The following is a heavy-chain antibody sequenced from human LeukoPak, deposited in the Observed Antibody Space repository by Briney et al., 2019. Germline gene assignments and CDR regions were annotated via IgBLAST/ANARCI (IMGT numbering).Heavy chain of an antibody. Sequence: SETLSLTCAVYGGSFSGYYWSWIRQPPGKGLEWIGEINHSGSTNYNPSLKSRVTISVDTSKNQFSLKLSSVTAADTAVYYCAREKTWDNGHYWGQGTPVTVSS. V-gene: IGHV4-34*01. J-gene: IGHJ4*02. CDR1: GGSFSGYY. CDR2: INHSGST. D-gene: IGHD1-1*01. CDR3: AREKTWDNGHY.